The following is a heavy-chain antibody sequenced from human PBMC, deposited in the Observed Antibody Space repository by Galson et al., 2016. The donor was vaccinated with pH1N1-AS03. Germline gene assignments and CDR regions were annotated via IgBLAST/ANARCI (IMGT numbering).Heavy chain of an antibody. J-gene: IGHJ4*02. D-gene: IGHD4-23*01. CDR1: GDTFNSYV. Sequence: SVKVSCKASGDTFNSYVISWVRQAPGQGLEWMGGIIPVFGTSTYAQTFQGRVTITADEASSTFYMELRSLRSEDTAVYYCARGRYGGNSGQGYFEYWGQGTLVTVSS. V-gene: IGHV1-69*13. CDR2: IIPVFGTS. CDR3: ARGRYGGNSGQGYFEY.